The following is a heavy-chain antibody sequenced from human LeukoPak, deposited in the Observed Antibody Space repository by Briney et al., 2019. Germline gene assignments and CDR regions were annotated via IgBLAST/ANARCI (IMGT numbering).Heavy chain of an antibody. J-gene: IGHJ4*02. CDR3: ARQTGSGLFILP. D-gene: IGHD3/OR15-3a*01. CDR1: GYSISSGYY. CDR2: FYQSGNT. Sequence: SETLSLTCTVSGYSISSGYYWGWIRQPPGQGLEWIGSFYQSGNTYSNSSLKSRVTISGDTSKNQFSLKLTSVTAADTAVYYCARQTGSGLFILPGGQGTLVTVSS. V-gene: IGHV4-38-2*02.